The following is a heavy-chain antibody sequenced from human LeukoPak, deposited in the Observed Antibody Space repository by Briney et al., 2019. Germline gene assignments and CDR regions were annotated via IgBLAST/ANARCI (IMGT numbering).Heavy chain of an antibody. CDR3: ARDLSSSWYLSAFDI. V-gene: IGHV3-30*02. CDR2: IRYNGNNQ. Sequence: PGGSLRLSCAASGFTFNNYGMHWVRQAPGKGLEWVAFIRYNGNNQYYADSVKGRFTISRDNSKNTLYLQMNSLRAEDTAVYYCARDLSSSWYLSAFDIWGQGTMVTVSS. J-gene: IGHJ3*02. D-gene: IGHD6-13*01. CDR1: GFTFNNYG.